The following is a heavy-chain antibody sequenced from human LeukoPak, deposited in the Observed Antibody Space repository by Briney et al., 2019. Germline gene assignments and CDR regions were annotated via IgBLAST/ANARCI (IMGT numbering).Heavy chain of an antibody. V-gene: IGHV3-30*04. D-gene: IGHD6-6*01. CDR3: ARASRRSSSGQDWFDP. Sequence: PGGSLSLSCAASGFAFSSCAMHWVRQAPGKGLEWVAVISYDGSNKYYADSVKGRFTISRDNSKNTLYLQMNSLRAEDTAVYYCARASRRSSSGQDWFDPWGQGTLVTVSS. CDR2: ISYDGSNK. CDR1: GFAFSSCA. J-gene: IGHJ5*02.